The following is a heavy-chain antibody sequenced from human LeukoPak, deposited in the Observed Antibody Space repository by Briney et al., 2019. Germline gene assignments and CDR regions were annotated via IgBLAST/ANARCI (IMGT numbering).Heavy chain of an antibody. Sequence: PGGSLRLSCAASGFTFSSYSMNWVRQAPGKGLEWVSCISSTSGYIYYADSVKGRFTISRANSENTLYLQMNNLRAEDTAVYYCAKATGYLLWGQGTLVTVSS. CDR2: ISSTSGYI. CDR1: GFTFSSYS. V-gene: IGHV3-21*04. J-gene: IGHJ4*02. CDR3: AKATGYLL. D-gene: IGHD1-14*01.